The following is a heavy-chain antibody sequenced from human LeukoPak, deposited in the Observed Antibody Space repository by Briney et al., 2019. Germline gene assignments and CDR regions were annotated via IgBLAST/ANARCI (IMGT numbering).Heavy chain of an antibody. CDR1: GGSISSSSYY. CDR3: ARGEAGGGMADI. CDR2: IYYSGST. D-gene: IGHD3-16*01. J-gene: IGHJ3*02. V-gene: IGHV4-39*07. Sequence: PSETLSLTCTVSGGSISSSSYYWGWIRQPPGKGLEWIGSIYYSGSTYYNPSLKSRVTISVDTSKNQFSLKLSSVTAADTAVYYCARGEAGGGMADIWGQGTMVTVSS.